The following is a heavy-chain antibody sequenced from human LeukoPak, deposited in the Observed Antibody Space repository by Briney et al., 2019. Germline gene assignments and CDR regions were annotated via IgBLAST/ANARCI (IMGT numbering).Heavy chain of an antibody. D-gene: IGHD6-19*01. CDR1: GGSISSGGYS. CDR2: IYHSGST. Sequence: SQTLSLTCAVSGGSISSGGYSWSWIRQPPGKGLEWIGYIYHSGSTYYNPSLKSRVTISVDRSKNQFSLKLSSVTAADTAVYYCARGSSGPRGGRGYFDHWGQGTLVTVSS. J-gene: IGHJ4*02. CDR3: ARGSSGPRGGRGYFDH. V-gene: IGHV4-30-2*01.